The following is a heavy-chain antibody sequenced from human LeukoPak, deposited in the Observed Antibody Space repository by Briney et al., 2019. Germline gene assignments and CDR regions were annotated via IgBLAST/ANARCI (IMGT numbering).Heavy chain of an antibody. Sequence: GGSLRLSCAASGFTFSSYSMNWVRQAPGKGLEWVSSISSSSSYIYYADSVKGRFTISRDNAKNSLYLQMNSLRAEDTAVYYCARVGSSGWYDHWGRGTLVTVSS. CDR1: GFTFSSYS. CDR2: ISSSSSYI. J-gene: IGHJ4*02. CDR3: ARVGSSGWYDH. V-gene: IGHV3-21*01. D-gene: IGHD6-19*01.